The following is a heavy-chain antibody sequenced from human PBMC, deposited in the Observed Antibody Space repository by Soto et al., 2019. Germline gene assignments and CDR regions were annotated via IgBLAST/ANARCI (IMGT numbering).Heavy chain of an antibody. CDR2: IPSDGRDV. V-gene: IGHV3-74*01. D-gene: IGHD1-26*01. CDR3: TRDDSGLGIDY. CDR1: GFNFRDFW. J-gene: IGHJ4*02. Sequence: GGLRLSCEASGFNFRDFWMHWVRQPPGKGPEWVSNIPSDGRDVSYADSVRGRFNISRDDARKTLYLQMSDLRVEDTAIYYCTRDDSGLGIDYWGQGTQVTVSS.